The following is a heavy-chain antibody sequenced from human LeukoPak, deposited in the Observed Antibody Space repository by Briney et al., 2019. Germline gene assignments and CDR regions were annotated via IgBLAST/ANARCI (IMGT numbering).Heavy chain of an antibody. CDR2: ISSSSGYI. V-gene: IGHV3-21*01. Sequence: PGGSLRLSCSASGVTFSSYSMNWVRQAPGKGLEWVSAISSSSGYIYYADSVKGRFTISRDNAHISLFLQKNRPRAEHTEVHYCARGSVGGVRWFGELDYWGQGTLVTVSS. CDR3: ARGSVGGVRWFGELDY. D-gene: IGHD3-10*01. J-gene: IGHJ4*02. CDR1: GVTFSSYS.